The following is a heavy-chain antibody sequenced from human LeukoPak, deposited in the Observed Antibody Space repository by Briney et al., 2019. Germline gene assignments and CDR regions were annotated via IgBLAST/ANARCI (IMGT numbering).Heavy chain of an antibody. Sequence: SETLSLTCTVSGGSISSGSYYWGWIRQPPEKGLEWIGSIYYSGSTYYNPSLKSRVTISVDTSKNQFSLKLSSVTAADTAVYYCARSTVLRELDYWGQGTLVTVSS. CDR2: IYYSGST. V-gene: IGHV4-39*07. CDR1: GGSISSGSYY. D-gene: IGHD4-23*01. J-gene: IGHJ4*02. CDR3: ARSTVLRELDY.